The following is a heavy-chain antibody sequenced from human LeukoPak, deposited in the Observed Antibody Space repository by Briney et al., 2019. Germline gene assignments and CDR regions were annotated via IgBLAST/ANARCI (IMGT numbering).Heavy chain of an antibody. V-gene: IGHV3-21*04. J-gene: IGHJ4*02. D-gene: IGHD2-2*02. CDR1: GFTFSSYS. CDR2: ISSSSSYI. CDR3: AKHCSSASCYRFDY. Sequence: GGSLRLSCAASGFTFSSYSMNWVRQAPGKGLEWVSSISSSSSYIYYADSVKGRFTISRDNAKNSLYLQMNSLRAEDTAVYYCAKHCSSASCYRFDYWGQGTLVTVSS.